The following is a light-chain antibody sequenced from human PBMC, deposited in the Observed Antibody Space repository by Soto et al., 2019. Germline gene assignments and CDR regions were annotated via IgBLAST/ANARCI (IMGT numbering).Light chain of an antibody. CDR2: DAS. CDR1: QSVRTS. J-gene: IGKJ1*01. CDR3: QQRSNWPGT. Sequence: EIVCTPSPATLSLSPGERATLSCRASQSVRTSLAWYQQQPGQAPRLLIYDASNKATGIPARFSGSGSGTDFTLTISSLDTQDFAVYYCQQRSNWPGTVGQGTKVDIK. V-gene: IGKV3-11*01.